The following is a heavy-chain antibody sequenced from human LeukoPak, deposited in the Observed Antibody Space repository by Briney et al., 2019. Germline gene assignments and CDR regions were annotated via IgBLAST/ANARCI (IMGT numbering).Heavy chain of an antibody. Sequence: GGSLRLSCAASGFIFSNYGMHWVRQAPGKGLEWVAFMRSDGSDKNYADSVKGRFTISRDNSKNTLYLQMNSLRAEDTAVYYCAKHDSSSYYWGQGTLVTASS. V-gene: IGHV3-30*02. J-gene: IGHJ4*02. CDR3: AKHDSSSYY. D-gene: IGHD3-22*01. CDR1: GFIFSNYG. CDR2: MRSDGSDK.